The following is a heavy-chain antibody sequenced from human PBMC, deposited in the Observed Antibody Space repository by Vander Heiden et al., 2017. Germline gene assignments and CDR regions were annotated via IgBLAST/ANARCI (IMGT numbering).Heavy chain of an antibody. V-gene: IGHV1-69*12. Sequence: QVQLVQSGAEVKKPGSSVRVSCRSSTGSFSGFSLVWVRQAPGQGFEWLGAHLPVAEMTKYSPKFEGRLSFLADATTGTAFLDLNNLRSDDTAVYYCARNSVDTMVSQDFWGQGTPVTVSS. CDR1: TGSFSGFS. J-gene: IGHJ4*02. CDR2: HLPVAEMT. D-gene: IGHD5-18*01. CDR3: ARNSVDTMVSQDF.